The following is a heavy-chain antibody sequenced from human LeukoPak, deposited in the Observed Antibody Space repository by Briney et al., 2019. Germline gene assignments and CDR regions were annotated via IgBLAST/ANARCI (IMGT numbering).Heavy chain of an antibody. CDR3: AKGIIAVAGTGAFGY. CDR1: GFTLSSYA. CDR2: ISGSSGTT. J-gene: IGHJ4*02. V-gene: IGHV3-23*01. Sequence: PGGSLRLSCEASGFTLSSYAMSWVRQAPGKGLEWVSVISGSSGTTNHADSVKGRFTISRDKSKNTLYLQMNSLRVEDTAVYYCAKGIIAVAGTGAFGYWGQGTLVTVSS. D-gene: IGHD6-19*01.